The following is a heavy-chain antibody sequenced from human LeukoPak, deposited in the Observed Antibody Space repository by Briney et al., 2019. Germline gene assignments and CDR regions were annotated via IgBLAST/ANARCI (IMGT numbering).Heavy chain of an antibody. Sequence: SETLSLTCTVSGGSISSSSYYWGWIRQPPGKGLEWIGSIYYSGSTYYNPSLKSRVTISVDTSKNQFSLKLSSVTAADTAVYYCARAPSRYSSSVFDPWGQGTLVTVSS. V-gene: IGHV4-39*07. J-gene: IGHJ5*02. CDR1: GGSISSSSYY. CDR2: IYYSGST. CDR3: ARAPSRYSSSVFDP. D-gene: IGHD6-6*01.